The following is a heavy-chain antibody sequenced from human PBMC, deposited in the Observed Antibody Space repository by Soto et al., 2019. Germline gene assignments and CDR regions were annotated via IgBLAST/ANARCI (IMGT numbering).Heavy chain of an antibody. J-gene: IGHJ6*02. CDR3: AKDFWSGSQNYGLDV. D-gene: IGHD3-3*01. CDR2: ISWNSVPI. Sequence: EVQLVESGGGLVQPGRSLRLSCAASGLTFHEYAMHWVRQAPGKGLEWVSGISWNSVPIGYADSVKGRFTISRDNARNSLYLQMHSLSIEDTALYYCAKDFWSGSQNYGLDVWGLGTTVTVSS. CDR1: GLTFHEYA. V-gene: IGHV3-9*01.